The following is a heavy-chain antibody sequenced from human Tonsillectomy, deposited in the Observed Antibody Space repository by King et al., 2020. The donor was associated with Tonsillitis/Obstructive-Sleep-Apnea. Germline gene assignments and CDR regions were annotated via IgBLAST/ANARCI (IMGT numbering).Heavy chain of an antibody. Sequence: VQLVESGGGVVQPGRSLRLSCAASGFTFSSYAMHWVRQAPGKGLEWVAVISYDGSNKYYADSVKGRFTISRDNSKNTLYLQMNSLRAEDTAVYYCARGVEYCSSTSCQQRAFDYWGQGTLVTVSS. J-gene: IGHJ4*02. CDR1: GFTFSSYA. D-gene: IGHD2-2*01. CDR2: ISYDGSNK. CDR3: ARGVEYCSSTSCQQRAFDY. V-gene: IGHV3-30*04.